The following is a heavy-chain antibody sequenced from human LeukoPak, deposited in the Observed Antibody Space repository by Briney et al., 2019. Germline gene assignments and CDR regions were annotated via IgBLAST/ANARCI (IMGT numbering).Heavy chain of an antibody. CDR3: AKFSYGDYVA. CDR2: IRHDETK. J-gene: IGHJ5*02. CDR1: GFFFSEHG. D-gene: IGHD4-17*01. Sequence: GGSLRLSCAASGFFFSEHGMHWVRQVPGKGLEWVAFIRHDETKNYADSVKGRFTISRDNSKNTLSLQMNSLRADDSAVYFCAKFSYGDYVAWGQGTLVTVSS. V-gene: IGHV3-30*02.